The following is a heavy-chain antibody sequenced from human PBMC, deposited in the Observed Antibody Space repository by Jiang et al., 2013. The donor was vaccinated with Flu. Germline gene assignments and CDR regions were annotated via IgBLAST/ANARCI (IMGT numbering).Heavy chain of an antibody. CDR3: AKLTDYFDSSGNFHY. CDR1: GFTFGSYA. D-gene: IGHD3-22*01. CDR2: ISGGGDGT. J-gene: IGHJ4*02. Sequence: GQLVESGGGLIQPGGSLRLSCAASGFTFGSYAMSWVRQAPGKGLQWVSGISGGGDGTYYAESVKGRFTISRDNSKNTLFLLMNSLRAEDTAVYYCAKLTDYFDSSGNFHYWGQGTLVTVSS. V-gene: IGHV3-23*04.